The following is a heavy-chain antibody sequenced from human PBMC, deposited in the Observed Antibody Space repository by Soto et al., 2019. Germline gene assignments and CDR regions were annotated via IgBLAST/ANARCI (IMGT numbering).Heavy chain of an antibody. CDR3: ARDQSSGWYTVYYYYYGMDV. D-gene: IGHD6-19*01. J-gene: IGHJ6*02. Sequence: GGSLRLSCAASGFTFSSYSMNWVRQAPGKGLEWVSSISSSSYIYYADSVKGRFTISRDNAKNSLYLQMNSLRAEDTAVYYCARDQSSGWYTVYYYYYGMDVWGQGTTVTVSS. CDR2: ISSSSYI. V-gene: IGHV3-21*01. CDR1: GFTFSSYS.